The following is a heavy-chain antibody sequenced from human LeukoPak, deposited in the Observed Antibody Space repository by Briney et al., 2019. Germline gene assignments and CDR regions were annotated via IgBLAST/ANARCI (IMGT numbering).Heavy chain of an antibody. V-gene: IGHV4-39*01. Sequence: SETLSLTCTVSGGSISSSSHSWGWIRQPPGKGLEWTGSIYYTGATYYNPSLKSRVTISVDTSKNQFSLKLNSVTAADTAVYYCAQSLGSSNWIGNWFDPWGQGTLVTVSS. CDR1: GGSISSSSHS. D-gene: IGHD6-13*01. J-gene: IGHJ5*02. CDR2: IYYTGAT. CDR3: AQSLGSSNWIGNWFDP.